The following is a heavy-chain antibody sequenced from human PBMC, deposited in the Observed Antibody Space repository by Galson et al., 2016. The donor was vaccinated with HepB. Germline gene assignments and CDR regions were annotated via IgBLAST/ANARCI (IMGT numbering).Heavy chain of an antibody. CDR1: GASIRSYY. CDR3: ARDRSQDWFDP. J-gene: IGHJ5*02. V-gene: IGHV4-59*01. CDR2: IYYSGST. Sequence: SETLSLTCTVSGASIRSYYWSWIRQPPGKGLEWIGYIYYSGSTNNNPSLKSRVTMSLDTSKNQFSLKLSSVTAADTAVYYCARDRSQDWFDPWGQGTLVTVSS. D-gene: IGHD3-10*01.